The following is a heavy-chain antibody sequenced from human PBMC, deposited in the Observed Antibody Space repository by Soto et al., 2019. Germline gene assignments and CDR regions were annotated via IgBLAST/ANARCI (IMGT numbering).Heavy chain of an antibody. CDR1: GFTFSSYW. V-gene: IGHV3-7*05. CDR3: ARDGAPNCSGGSCYSGSLDY. CDR2: IKQDGSEK. Sequence: GGSLRLSCAASGFTFSSYWMSWVRQAPGKGLEWVANIKQDGSEKYYVDSVKGRFTISRDNAKNSLYLQMNSLRAEDTAVYYCARDGAPNCSGGSCYSGSLDYWGQGTLVTVSS. J-gene: IGHJ4*02. D-gene: IGHD2-15*01.